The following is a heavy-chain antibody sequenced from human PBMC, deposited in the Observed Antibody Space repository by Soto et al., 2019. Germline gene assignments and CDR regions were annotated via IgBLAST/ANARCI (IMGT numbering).Heavy chain of an antibody. CDR3: ARGRIAVAGTIDY. J-gene: IGHJ4*02. V-gene: IGHV4-34*01. D-gene: IGHD6-19*01. CDR1: GGSFSGYY. Sequence: SETLSLTCAVYGGSFSGYYWSWIRQPPGKGLEWIGEINHSGSTNYNPSLKSRVTISVDTSKNQFSLKLSSVTAADTAVYYCARGRIAVAGTIDYWGQGTLVTVP. CDR2: INHSGST.